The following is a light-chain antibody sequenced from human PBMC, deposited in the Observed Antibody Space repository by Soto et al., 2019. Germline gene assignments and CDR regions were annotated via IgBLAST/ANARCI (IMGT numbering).Light chain of an antibody. CDR1: QSVTSN. V-gene: IGKV3-15*01. CDR3: QQYNDWPPWT. Sequence: EIVMTQSPATLSVSPGERATLSCRASQSVTSNLAWYQQKPGQAPRLLIYDTSTRATGIPARFSGSGSGTEFTLTISSLHSEDYAVYYSQQYNDWPPWTFXQGTKVDIK. CDR2: DTS. J-gene: IGKJ1*01.